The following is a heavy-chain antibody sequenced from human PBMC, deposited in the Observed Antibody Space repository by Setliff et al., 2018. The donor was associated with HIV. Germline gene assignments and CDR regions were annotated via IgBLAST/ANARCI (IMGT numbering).Heavy chain of an antibody. Sequence: ASVQVSCKASGYTFNNYGISWVRQAPGQGIEWMGWINTHSGYTNYAQNVQGRVTVTMDASTSTAYMELRSLKSDDTAVYYCAREKTWLRFLDYWGQGTLVTVSS. CDR1: GYTFNNYG. J-gene: IGHJ4*02. D-gene: IGHD5-12*01. V-gene: IGHV1-18*01. CDR3: AREKTWLRFLDY. CDR2: INTHSGYT.